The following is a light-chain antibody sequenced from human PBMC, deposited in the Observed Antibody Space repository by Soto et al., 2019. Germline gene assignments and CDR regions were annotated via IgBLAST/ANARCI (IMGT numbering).Light chain of an antibody. CDR1: QTINSY. V-gene: IGKV1-39*01. Sequence: DLQMTQSPSSLSASVGDRVTITCRAGQTINSYLNWYQHKPGKAPKVLIYAASSLQSGVPSRFSGSGSGTDFTLTISSLQPEDFASYYCQQSYSTPYTFGQGTKLEIK. CDR2: AAS. CDR3: QQSYSTPYT. J-gene: IGKJ2*01.